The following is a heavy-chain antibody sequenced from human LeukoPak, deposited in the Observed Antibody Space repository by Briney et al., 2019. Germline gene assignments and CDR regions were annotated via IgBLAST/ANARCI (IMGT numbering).Heavy chain of an antibody. CDR2: INHSGST. CDR1: GGSFSGYY. J-gene: IGHJ4*02. CDR3: ARGGVATIDD. D-gene: IGHD5-12*01. V-gene: IGHV4-34*01. Sequence: NPSETLSLTCAVYGGSFSGYYWSWIRQPPGKGLEWIGEINHSGSTNYNPSLKSRVTISVDTSKNQFSLKLSSVTAADTAVYYCARGGVATIDDWGQGTLVTVSS.